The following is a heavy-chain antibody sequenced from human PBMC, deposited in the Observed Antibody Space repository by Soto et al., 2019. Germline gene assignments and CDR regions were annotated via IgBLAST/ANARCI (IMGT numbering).Heavy chain of an antibody. Sequence: GGSLRLSCAASGFTFSSYAMSWVRQAPGKGLEWVSAISGSGGSTYYADSVKGRFTISRDNSKNTLYLQMNSLRAEDTAVYYCAKDPFVVVVAAPDYWGQGTLVTVSS. V-gene: IGHV3-23*01. CDR2: ISGSGGST. J-gene: IGHJ4*02. CDR1: GFTFSSYA. D-gene: IGHD2-15*01. CDR3: AKDPFVVVVAAPDY.